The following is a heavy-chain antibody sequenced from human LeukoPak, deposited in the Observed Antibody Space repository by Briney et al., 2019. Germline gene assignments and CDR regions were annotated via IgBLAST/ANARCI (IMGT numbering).Heavy chain of an antibody. J-gene: IGHJ4*02. CDR1: GFTFSSYA. CDR2: ISYDGSNK. CDR3: AKVDRATYYYDSSGNAFDY. V-gene: IGHV3-30*04. Sequence: GGSLSLSCAASGFTFSSYAMHWVRQAPGKGLEWVAVISYDGSNKYYADSVKGRFTISRDNSKNTLYLQMNSLRAEDTALYYCAKVDRATYYYDSSGNAFDYWGQGTLVTVSS. D-gene: IGHD3-22*01.